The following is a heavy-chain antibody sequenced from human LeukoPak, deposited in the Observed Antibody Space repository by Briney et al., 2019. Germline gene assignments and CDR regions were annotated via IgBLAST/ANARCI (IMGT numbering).Heavy chain of an antibody. CDR2: IKQDGSEK. V-gene: IGHV3-7*01. CDR3: ARDYRSSSGWSTDWFDP. J-gene: IGHJ5*02. Sequence: PGGSLRLSCAASGFTFSEYYMSWVRQAPGKGLEWVANIKQDGSEKYYVDSVKGRFTISRDNAKNSLYLQMNSLRAEDTAVYYCARDYRSSSGWSTDWFDPWGQGTLVTVSS. CDR1: GFTFSEYY. D-gene: IGHD6-19*01.